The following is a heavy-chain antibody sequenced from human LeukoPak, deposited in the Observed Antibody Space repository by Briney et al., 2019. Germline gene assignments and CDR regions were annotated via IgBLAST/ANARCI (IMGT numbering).Heavy chain of an antibody. J-gene: IGHJ5*02. CDR3: ARAYSLWFDP. CDR1: GGSISSHY. CDR2: IYYSGST. D-gene: IGHD2-21*01. Sequence: SETLSLTCTVSGGSISSHYWSWIRQPPGKGLEWIGYIYYSGSTNYNPSLKSRVTISVDTSKNQFSLKLSSVTAADTAVYYCARAYSLWFDPWGQGTLGTVSA. V-gene: IGHV4-59*08.